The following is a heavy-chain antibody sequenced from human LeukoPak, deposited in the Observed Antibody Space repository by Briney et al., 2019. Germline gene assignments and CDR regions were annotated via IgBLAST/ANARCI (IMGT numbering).Heavy chain of an antibody. Sequence: GGSLRLSCAASGFTFTSYDMHWVRQVTGKGLEWVSAIGIAGDTYYPGSVRGRFTISRESAKNSLYLQMNSLRDGDTAVYYCVRGGSGWYYLDYWGQGTLVTVSS. D-gene: IGHD6-19*01. J-gene: IGHJ4*02. CDR2: IGIAGDT. V-gene: IGHV3-13*04. CDR3: VRGGSGWYYLDY. CDR1: GFTFTSYD.